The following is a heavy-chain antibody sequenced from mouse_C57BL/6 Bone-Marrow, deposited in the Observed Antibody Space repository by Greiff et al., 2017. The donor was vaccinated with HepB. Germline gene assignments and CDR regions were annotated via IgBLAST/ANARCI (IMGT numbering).Heavy chain of an antibody. D-gene: IGHD4-1*02. J-gene: IGHJ4*01. V-gene: IGHV5-4*03. CDR2: ISDGGSYT. Sequence: EVMLVESGGGLVKPGGSLKLSCAASGFTFSSYAMSWVRQTPEKRLEWVATISDGGSYTYYPDNVKGRFTISRDNAKNNLYLQMSHLKSEDTAMYYCARIQLGRHYYAMDYWGQGTSVTVSS. CDR3: ARIQLGRHYYAMDY. CDR1: GFTFSSYA.